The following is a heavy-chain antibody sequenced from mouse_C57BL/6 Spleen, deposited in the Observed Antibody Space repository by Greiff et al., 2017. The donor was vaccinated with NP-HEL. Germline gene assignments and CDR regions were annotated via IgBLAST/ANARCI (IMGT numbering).Heavy chain of an antibody. D-gene: IGHD2-2*01. V-gene: IGHV14-4*01. CDR3: TTGGLRQPFAY. Sequence: VQLQQSGAELVRPGASVKLSCTASGFNFKDDYMHWVKQRPEQGLEWIGWIDPENGDTEYASKFQGKATITADTSSNTAYLQLSSLTSEDTAVDYCTTGGLRQPFAYWGQGTLVTVSA. CDR2: IDPENGDT. CDR1: GFNFKDDY. J-gene: IGHJ3*01.